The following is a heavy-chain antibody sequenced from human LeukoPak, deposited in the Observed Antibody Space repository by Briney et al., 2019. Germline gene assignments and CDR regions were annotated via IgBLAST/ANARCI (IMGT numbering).Heavy chain of an antibody. CDR1: GYAFTVRY. CDR3: STEDKYCKTTTCDDY. Sequence: ASVKVSCKASGYAFTVRYMHWVRQAPGQGLERMGFIKPDSGFTNYAENFQGRVTMSRDTSITTVYMELSSLGSGDTALYYCSTEDKYCKTTTCDDYWGQGTLVTVSS. D-gene: IGHD2/OR15-2a*01. V-gene: IGHV1-2*02. CDR2: IKPDSGFT. J-gene: IGHJ4*02.